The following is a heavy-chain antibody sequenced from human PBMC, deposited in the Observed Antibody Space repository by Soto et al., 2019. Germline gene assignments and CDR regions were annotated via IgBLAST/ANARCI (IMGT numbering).Heavy chain of an antibody. CDR2: LNPAGGRT. Sequence: QVQLVQSGAELKKPGASVKVSCKASGYPFTSYHMHWLRQAPGQGLEWMGVLNPAGGRTTYAQNFQGRVTMTRDTSTSTVYVEVTSLRSGDTAVYYCAREVVVAPGDHSNFYHGMDVWGQGTTVTVSS. V-gene: IGHV1-46*01. D-gene: IGHD2-2*01. J-gene: IGHJ6*02. CDR3: AREVVVAPGDHSNFYHGMDV. CDR1: GYPFTSYH.